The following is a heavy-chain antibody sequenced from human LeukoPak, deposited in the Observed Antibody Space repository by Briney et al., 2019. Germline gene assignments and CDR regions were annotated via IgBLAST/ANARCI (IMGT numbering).Heavy chain of an antibody. Sequence: GASVKVSCKASGGTFSSYAISWVRQAPGQGLEWMGGIIPIFGTANYAQKFQGRVTITADESTSTAYMELSRLRSEDTAVYYCASGGYSGYDRILFDYWGQGTLVTVSS. CDR3: ASGGYSGYDRILFDY. CDR2: IIPIFGTA. CDR1: GGTFSSYA. V-gene: IGHV1-69*13. J-gene: IGHJ4*02. D-gene: IGHD5-12*01.